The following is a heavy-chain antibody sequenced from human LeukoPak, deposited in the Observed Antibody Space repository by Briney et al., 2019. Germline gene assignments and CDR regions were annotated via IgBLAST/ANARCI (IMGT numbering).Heavy chain of an antibody. CDR2: IKQDGSEK. D-gene: IGHD6-13*01. Sequence: GGSLRLSCVVSGITFSGYSMSWVRQAPGIGLAWVASIKQDGSEKYYVGSVRGRFTISRDNAKNSLYLQMNSLRAEDTAVYYCAKYSTSWHAYDIWGQGTMATVSS. J-gene: IGHJ3*02. V-gene: IGHV3-7*05. CDR1: GITFSGYS. CDR3: AKYSTSWHAYDI.